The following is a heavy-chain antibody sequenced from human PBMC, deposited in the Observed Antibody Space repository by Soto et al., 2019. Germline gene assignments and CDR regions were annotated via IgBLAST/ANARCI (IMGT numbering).Heavy chain of an antibody. CDR3: VGIPYRSRWIDY. CDR2: IHNSGST. J-gene: IGHJ4*02. Sequence: QVQLQESGPGLVKPSETLSLTCTVSGDSINTYYWSWIRQPPGKGLEWIGYIHNSGSTNYNPSLKSRVTISVGTSRKQFSLKLSSVTAADTAVYYCVGIPYRSRWIDYWGQGTLVTVSS. V-gene: IGHV4-59*08. CDR1: GDSINTYY. D-gene: IGHD2-2*01.